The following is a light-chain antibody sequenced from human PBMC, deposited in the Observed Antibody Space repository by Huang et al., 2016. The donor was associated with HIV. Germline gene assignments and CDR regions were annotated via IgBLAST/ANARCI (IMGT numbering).Light chain of an antibody. CDR1: RHIYSY. Sequence: DIQMTQSPSSLSASIGDRVTLTCRASRHIYSYLNWYQHSPGKAPKRLIYDAANLEVGIPSRFSGSGSGRDFTLIISSLQPEDFATYYCQQYDSLPRTFGPGTKV. CDR3: QQYDSLPRT. J-gene: IGKJ3*01. CDR2: DAA. V-gene: IGKV1-33*01.